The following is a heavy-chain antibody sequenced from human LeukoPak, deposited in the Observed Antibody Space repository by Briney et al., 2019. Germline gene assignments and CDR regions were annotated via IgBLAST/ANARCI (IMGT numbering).Heavy chain of an antibody. CDR1: GFTRSSNW. J-gene: IGHJ4*02. Sequence: GGSLRLSWGASGFTRSSNWRTWSRQAQGRGLEWVASINQDGSVKYYVDSVKGRFTISRDNARNSLSLQMNSLGVEDTAVYFCARWGQTSGYYYVDNWGQGTLVTVSS. CDR3: ARWGQTSGYYYVDN. CDR2: INQDGSVK. V-gene: IGHV3-7*01. D-gene: IGHD5-12*01.